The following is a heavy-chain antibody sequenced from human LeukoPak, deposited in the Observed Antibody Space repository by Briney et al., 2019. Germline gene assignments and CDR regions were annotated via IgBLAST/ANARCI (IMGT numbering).Heavy chain of an antibody. D-gene: IGHD6-19*01. CDR2: IGGSGDKT. Sequence: PGGSLRLSCAASGFTSNRNAISWVRQAPGKGLEWVSTIGGSGDKTFYADSVKGRFTIPRDNSKNMVHLQMNSLTGEDTALYYCVRRGDASSGWGDHDFWGQGALVTVSS. CDR3: VRRGDASSGWGDHDF. CDR1: GFTSNRNA. V-gene: IGHV3-23*01. J-gene: IGHJ4*02.